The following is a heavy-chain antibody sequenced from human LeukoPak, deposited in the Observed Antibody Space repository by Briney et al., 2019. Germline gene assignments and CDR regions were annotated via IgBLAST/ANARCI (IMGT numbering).Heavy chain of an antibody. CDR2: ISPYNGNT. Sequence: GASVKVSCKASGYTFTSYGISWVRQAPGQGLEWMGWISPYNGNTNCAQKFQARVTMTTDTSTSTAYMELRSLRADDTAVYYCARDHSSAVAGKSYWWLDPWGQGTLVTVSS. CDR1: GYTFTSYG. V-gene: IGHV1-18*01. J-gene: IGHJ5*02. CDR3: ARDHSSAVAGKSYWWLDP. D-gene: IGHD6-19*01.